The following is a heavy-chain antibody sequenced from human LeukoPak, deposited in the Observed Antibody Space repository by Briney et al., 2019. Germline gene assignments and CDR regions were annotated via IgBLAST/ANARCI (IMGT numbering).Heavy chain of an antibody. CDR1: GGTFSSYA. V-gene: IGHV1-69*13. Sequence: SVKVSCKASGGTFSSYAISWVRQAPGQGLEWMGGIIPIFGTANYAQKFQGRVTITADESTSTAYMELSSLRSEDTAVYYCARDVRGRSYSSSREPFDYWGQGTLVTVSS. D-gene: IGHD6-13*01. J-gene: IGHJ4*02. CDR2: IIPIFGTA. CDR3: ARDVRGRSYSSSREPFDY.